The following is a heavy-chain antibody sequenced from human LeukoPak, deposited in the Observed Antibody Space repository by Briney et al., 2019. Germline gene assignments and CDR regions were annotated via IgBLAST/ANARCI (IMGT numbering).Heavy chain of an antibody. Sequence: ASVKVSCKASGGTFSSHAISWVRQAPGQGLEWMGGIIPIFGTANCAQKFQGRVTITADESTSTAYMELSSLRSEDTAVYYCARGTRRVSPHMDVWGQGTTVTVSS. CDR1: GGTFSSHA. V-gene: IGHV1-69*13. CDR3: ARGTRRVSPHMDV. CDR2: IIPIFGTA. J-gene: IGHJ6*02. D-gene: IGHD6-13*01.